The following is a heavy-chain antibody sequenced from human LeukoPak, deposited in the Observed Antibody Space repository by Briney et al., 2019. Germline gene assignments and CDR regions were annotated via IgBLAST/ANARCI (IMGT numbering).Heavy chain of an antibody. V-gene: IGHV4-59*01. CDR1: GGSISSYY. Sequence: SETLSLTCTVSGGSISSYYWSWIRQPPGKGLEWIGYIYYSGSTNYNPSLKSRVTISVDKSKNQFSLQLSSVTAADTAVYYCARDRGYYDSSGIDYWGQGTLVTVSS. CDR3: ARDRGYYDSSGIDY. CDR2: IYYSGST. D-gene: IGHD3-22*01. J-gene: IGHJ4*02.